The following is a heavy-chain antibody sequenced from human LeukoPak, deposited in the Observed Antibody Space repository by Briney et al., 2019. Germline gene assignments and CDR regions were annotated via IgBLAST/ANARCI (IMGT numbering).Heavy chain of an antibody. J-gene: IGHJ4*02. CDR2: IIPILGIA. CDR3: ARDSGVRGCLDY. Sequence: SVKVSCKASGGTFSSYAISWVRQAPGQGLEWMGRIIPILGIANYAQKFQGRVTITADKSTSTAYMELSSLRSEDTAVYYCARDSGVRGCLDYWGQGTLVTVSS. CDR1: GGTFSSYA. D-gene: IGHD6-19*01. V-gene: IGHV1-69*04.